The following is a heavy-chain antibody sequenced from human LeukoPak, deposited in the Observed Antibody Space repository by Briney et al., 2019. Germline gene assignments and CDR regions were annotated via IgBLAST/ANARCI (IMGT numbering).Heavy chain of an antibody. CDR1: GFTLSSYG. J-gene: IGHJ6*02. D-gene: IGHD7-27*01. CDR3: ARAGLGIYYYYGMDV. CDR2: IWYDGSNK. V-gene: IGHV3-33*01. Sequence: AGGSLRLSCAASGFTLSSYGMHWVRQAPGKGLEWVAVIWYDGSNKYYADSVKGRFTISRDNSKNTLYLQMNSLRAEDTAVYYCARAGLGIYYYYGMDVWGQGTTVTVSS.